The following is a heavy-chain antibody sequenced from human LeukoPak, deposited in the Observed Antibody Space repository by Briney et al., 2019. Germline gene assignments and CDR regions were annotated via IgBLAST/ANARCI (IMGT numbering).Heavy chain of an antibody. CDR1: GYTFTSYG. CDR3: ARDSTSGTLPSDY. CDR2: ISGHNGKT. J-gene: IGHJ4*02. D-gene: IGHD1-1*01. Sequence: ASVKVSCKASGYTFTSYGVSWVRQAPGQGLEWMGWISGHNGKTGYAQKVQGRVTMTTDTSTSTAYMELRSLRSDDTAVYYCARDSTSGTLPSDYWGQGTLVTVSS. V-gene: IGHV1-18*01.